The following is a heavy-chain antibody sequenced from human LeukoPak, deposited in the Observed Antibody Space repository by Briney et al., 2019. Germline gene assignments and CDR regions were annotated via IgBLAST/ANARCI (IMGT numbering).Heavy chain of an antibody. Sequence: GGSLRLSCAASGFTFSSYNMNWVRQAPGKGLEWVSYISSSSNTIYYADSVKGRFTISRDNAKNSLYLQMNSLRAEDTAVYYCATESGTYSGTCFGYWGQGTLVTVSS. CDR3: ATESGTYSGTCFGY. J-gene: IGHJ4*02. D-gene: IGHD1-26*01. CDR1: GFTFSSYN. V-gene: IGHV3-48*01. CDR2: ISSSSNTI.